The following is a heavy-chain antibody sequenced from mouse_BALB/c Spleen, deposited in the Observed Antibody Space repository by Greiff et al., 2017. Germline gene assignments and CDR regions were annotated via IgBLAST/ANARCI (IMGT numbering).Heavy chain of an antibody. CDR3: ARGLYGYYEN. Sequence: DVQLQESGPGLVKPSQSLSLTCTVTGYSITSDYAWNWIRQFPGNKLEWMGYISYSGSTSYNPSLKSRISITRDTSKNQFFLQLNSVTTEDTATYYCARGLYGYYENWGQGTLVTVSA. CDR1: GYSITSDYA. CDR2: ISYSGST. D-gene: IGHD2-3*01. J-gene: IGHJ3*01. V-gene: IGHV3-2*02.